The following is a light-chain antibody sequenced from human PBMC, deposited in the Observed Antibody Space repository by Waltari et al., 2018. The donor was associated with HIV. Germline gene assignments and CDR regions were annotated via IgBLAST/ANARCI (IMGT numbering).Light chain of an antibody. CDR2: GAS. V-gene: IGKV3-15*01. CDR3: QQYDNWPPYT. J-gene: IGKJ2*01. Sequence: EIVMTQSSATLSVSPGERVTISCRASQSVNSNLAWYQHKPGQAPRLLIYGASTRATGIPGRISGSGSGTEFTLTISSLQSEDFAVYYCQQYDNWPPYTFGQGTKLEIK. CDR1: QSVNSN.